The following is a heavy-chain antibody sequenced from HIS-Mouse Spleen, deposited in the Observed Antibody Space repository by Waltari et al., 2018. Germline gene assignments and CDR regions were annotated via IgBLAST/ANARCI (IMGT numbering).Heavy chain of an antibody. CDR2: IYYSGRT. V-gene: IGHV4-39*07. Sequence: QLQLQESGPGLVKPSETLSLTCTVSGGSISSSSYYWGWIRQPPGKGLEWIGSIYYSGRTVHSPSLKSRVTISVDTSKNQFSLKLSSGTAADTAVYYCAREIPYSSSWYDWYFDLWGRGTLVTVSS. CDR1: GGSISSSSYY. CDR3: AREIPYSSSWYDWYFDL. J-gene: IGHJ2*01. D-gene: IGHD6-13*01.